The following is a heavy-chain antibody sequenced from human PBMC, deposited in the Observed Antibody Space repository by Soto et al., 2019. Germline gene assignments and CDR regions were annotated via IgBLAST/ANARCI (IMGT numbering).Heavy chain of an antibody. V-gene: IGHV1-69*01. D-gene: IGHD5-12*01. CDR3: ARDRTVEMATIVWFDP. CDR1: GGTFSSYA. J-gene: IGHJ5*02. Sequence: QVQLVQSGAEVKKPGSSVKVSCKASGGTFSSYAISWVRQAPGQGLEWMGGIIPIFGTANYAQKFQGRVTITADESTSTAYMELSSLRSEDTAVYYCARDRTVEMATIVWFDPWGQGTLVTVSS. CDR2: IIPIFGTA.